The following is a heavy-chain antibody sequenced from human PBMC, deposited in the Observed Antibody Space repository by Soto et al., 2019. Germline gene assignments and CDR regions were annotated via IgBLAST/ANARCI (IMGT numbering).Heavy chain of an antibody. CDR3: ARVKNYYDSSGPYDY. V-gene: IGHV1-2*02. Sequence: ASVKVSCKASGYTFTGYFLHWVRQAPGQGLEWMGWINPNSGDTNYAQKFQGRVTMTRDTSINTAYMELRRLSSDDTAVHYCARVKNYYDSSGPYDYCGQGTLVTVSS. CDR2: INPNSGDT. J-gene: IGHJ4*02. CDR1: GYTFTGYF. D-gene: IGHD3-22*01.